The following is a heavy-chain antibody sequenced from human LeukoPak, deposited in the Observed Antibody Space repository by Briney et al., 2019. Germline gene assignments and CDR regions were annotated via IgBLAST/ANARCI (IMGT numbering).Heavy chain of an antibody. J-gene: IGHJ4*02. CDR1: GYTFTSYD. CDR2: MNPNSGNT. V-gene: IGHV1-8*01. CDR3: AIRIFHYSSGSDY. Sequence: PRASVKVSCKASGYTFTSYDINCVRQATGQGLEWMGWMNPNSGNTGYAQKFQGRVTMTRNTSISTAYMELSSLRSEDTAVYYCAIRIFHYSSGSDYWGQGTLVTVSS. D-gene: IGHD2/OR15-2a*01.